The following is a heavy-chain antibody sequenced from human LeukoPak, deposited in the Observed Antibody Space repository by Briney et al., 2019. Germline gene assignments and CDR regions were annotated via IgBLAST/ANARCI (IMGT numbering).Heavy chain of an antibody. CDR1: GFTFSDYW. CDR3: ARDLGNLINAYDI. D-gene: IGHD1-26*01. Sequence: GGSLRLSRAASGFTFSDYWMHWVRQAPGKGLVWVSRISRDESSTNYADSVKGRFTISRDNAKGTLYFQMNSLRPEDTAVYYCARDLGNLINAYDIWGQGTMVTVSS. CDR2: ISRDESST. J-gene: IGHJ3*02. V-gene: IGHV3-74*01.